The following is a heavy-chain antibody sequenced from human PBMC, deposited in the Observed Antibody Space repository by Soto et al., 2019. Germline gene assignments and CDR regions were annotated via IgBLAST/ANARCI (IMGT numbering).Heavy chain of an antibody. V-gene: IGHV1-18*01. Sequence: ASVKVSCKASGYSFTSYGISWVRQAPGQGLEWMGWISAYNGNTNYAQKRQGRVTMTTDTSTSTDYMELRSLRSDDTAVYYCARESPPADYWGEGTLVTVSS. J-gene: IGHJ4*02. CDR1: GYSFTSYG. CDR3: ARESPPADY. CDR2: ISAYNGNT.